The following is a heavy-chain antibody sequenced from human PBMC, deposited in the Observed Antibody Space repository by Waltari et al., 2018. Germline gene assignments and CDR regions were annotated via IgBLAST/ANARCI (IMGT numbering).Heavy chain of an antibody. CDR1: AISFRSYA. V-gene: IGHV3-30*04. CDR2: ISYDGNEK. J-gene: IGHJ4*02. D-gene: IGHD6-19*01. CDR3: VSAGGWHHSGYLDY. Sequence: QGQLVESGGGVVQRGRSLRLSCEASAISFRSYAMNWVRQAPGKGLEWVAVISYDGNEKYYADSVTGRFTISRDDPKNTLYLYMNSLRAEDTAMYYCVSAGGWHHSGYLDYWGQGTLVTVSS.